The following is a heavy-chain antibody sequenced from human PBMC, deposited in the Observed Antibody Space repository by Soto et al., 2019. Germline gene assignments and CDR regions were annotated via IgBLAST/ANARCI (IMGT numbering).Heavy chain of an antibody. J-gene: IGHJ3*02. V-gene: IGHV4-30-4*01. CDR2: IYYSGSK. CDR1: GDSINNGDCY. Sequence: PSGTLSLTCTVSGDSINNGDCYWSWLRQLPGKGLEWIGYIYYSGSKYYNPSLKSRVSMSADTSKNHFSLNLTSVTAADTAVYYCAREKEDDSGDYNAFDIWGQGTVVTVSS. CDR3: AREKEDDSGDYNAFDI. D-gene: IGHD4-17*01.